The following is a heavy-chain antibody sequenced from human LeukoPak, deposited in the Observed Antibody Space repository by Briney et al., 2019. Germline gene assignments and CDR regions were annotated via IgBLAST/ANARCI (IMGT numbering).Heavy chain of an antibody. J-gene: IGHJ4*02. CDR3: ARDGPTSTGQQEETENDY. Sequence: ASVKVSCKASGYTFTSYYMHWVRQAPGQGLEWMGLINPSGGRTTYAQKFQGRVTLTRDMSTSTVYMELSSLRAEDTAVYYCARDGPTSTGQQEETENDYWGQGTLVTVSS. D-gene: IGHD1-14*01. CDR1: GYTFTSYY. V-gene: IGHV1-46*01. CDR2: INPSGGRT.